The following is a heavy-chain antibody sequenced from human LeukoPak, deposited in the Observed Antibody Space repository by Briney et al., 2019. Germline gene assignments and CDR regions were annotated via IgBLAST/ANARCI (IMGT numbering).Heavy chain of an antibody. Sequence: GGSLRLSCAASGFTFSSYAMSWVRQAPGKGLEWVSAISGSGGSTYYADSVKGRFTISRDNSKNTLYLQMNSLRAEDTAVYYCAKLGGVLERRSGIDYWGQGTLVTVSS. J-gene: IGHJ4*02. CDR2: ISGSGGST. D-gene: IGHD1-1*01. CDR1: GFTFSSYA. V-gene: IGHV3-23*01. CDR3: AKLGGVLERRSGIDY.